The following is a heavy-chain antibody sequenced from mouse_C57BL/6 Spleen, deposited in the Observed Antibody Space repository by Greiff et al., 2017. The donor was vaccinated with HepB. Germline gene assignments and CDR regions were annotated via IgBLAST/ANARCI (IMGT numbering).Heavy chain of an antibody. CDR3: ERHYYGSSPPFDY. J-gene: IGHJ2*01. Sequence: QVQLQQPGAELVKPGASVKLSCKASGYTFTSYWMHWVKQRPGQGLEWIGMIHPNSGSTNYNEKFKSKATLTVDKSSSTAYMQLSSLTSEDSAVYYCERHYYGSSPPFDYWGQGTTLTVSS. CDR1: GYTFTSYW. CDR2: IHPNSGST. V-gene: IGHV1-64*01. D-gene: IGHD1-1*01.